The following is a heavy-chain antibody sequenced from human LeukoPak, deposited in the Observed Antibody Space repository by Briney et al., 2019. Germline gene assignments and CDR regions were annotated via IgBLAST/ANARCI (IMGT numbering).Heavy chain of an antibody. CDR2: IYSGGST. J-gene: IGHJ6*02. CDR3: ARGREAVLRYFGWPHRNYYGMDV. CDR1: RFTVSSNY. D-gene: IGHD3-9*01. Sequence: GGSLRLSCAASRFTVSSNYMSWVRQAPGKGLEWVSVIYSGGSTYYADSVKGRFTISRDNSKNTLYLQMNSLRAEDTAVYYCARGREAVLRYFGWPHRNYYGMDVWGQGTTVTVSS. V-gene: IGHV3-66*01.